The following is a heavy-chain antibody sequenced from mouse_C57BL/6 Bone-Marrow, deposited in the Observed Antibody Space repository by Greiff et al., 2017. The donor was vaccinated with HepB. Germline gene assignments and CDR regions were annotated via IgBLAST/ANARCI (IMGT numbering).Heavy chain of an antibody. CDR2: INPNNGGT. CDR3: ARKKLRCWFAY. D-gene: IGHD2-4*01. V-gene: IGHV1-26*01. Sequence: EVQLQQSGPELVKPGASVKISCKASGYTFTDYYMNWVKQSHGKSLEWIGDINPNNGGTSYNQKFKGKATLTVDKSSSTAYMELRSLTSEDSAVYYCARKKLRCWFAYWGQGTLVTVSA. J-gene: IGHJ3*01. CDR1: GYTFTDYY.